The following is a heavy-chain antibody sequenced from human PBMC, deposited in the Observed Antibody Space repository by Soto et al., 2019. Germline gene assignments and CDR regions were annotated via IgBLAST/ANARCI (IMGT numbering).Heavy chain of an antibody. CDR3: ASHEPYSGSYWDWFDP. Sequence: QVQLMQSGAEVKKPGSSVKVSCKASGGTFSSYAISWVRQAPGQGLEWMGGIIPIFGTANYAQKFQGRVTITADKSTSTAYMELSSLRSEDTAVYYCASHEPYSGSYWDWFDPWGQGTLVTVSS. CDR2: IIPIFGTA. V-gene: IGHV1-69*06. J-gene: IGHJ5*02. D-gene: IGHD1-26*01. CDR1: GGTFSSYA.